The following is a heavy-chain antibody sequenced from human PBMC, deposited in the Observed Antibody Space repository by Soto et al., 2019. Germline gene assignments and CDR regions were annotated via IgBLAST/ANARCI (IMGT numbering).Heavy chain of an antibody. CDR1: GFTFSSYS. J-gene: IGHJ4*02. CDR3: ARDRYDFWSGYYYVY. V-gene: IGHV3-48*01. D-gene: IGHD3-3*01. Sequence: GGSLRLSCAASGFTFSSYSMNWVRQAPGKGLEWVSYISSSSSTIYYADSVKGRFTISRDNAKNSLYLQMNSLRAEDTAVYYCARDRYDFWSGYYYVYWGQGTLVTVSS. CDR2: ISSSSSTI.